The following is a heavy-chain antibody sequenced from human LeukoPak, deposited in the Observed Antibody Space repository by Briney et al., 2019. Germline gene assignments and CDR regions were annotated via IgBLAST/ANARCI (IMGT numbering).Heavy chain of an antibody. V-gene: IGHV1-8*01. Sequence: ASVKVSCKASGYTFTSYDINWLRQATGQGLEWMVWMNPNSGNTGYAQKFQGRVTMTRNTSISTAYMELSSLRSEDTAVYYCARGSSGWYYFDYWGQGTLVTVSS. D-gene: IGHD6-19*01. CDR2: MNPNSGNT. CDR3: ARGSSGWYYFDY. CDR1: GYTFTSYD. J-gene: IGHJ4*02.